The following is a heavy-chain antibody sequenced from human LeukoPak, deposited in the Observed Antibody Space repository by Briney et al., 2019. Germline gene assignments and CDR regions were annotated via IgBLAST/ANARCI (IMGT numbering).Heavy chain of an antibody. Sequence: SETLSLTCAVSGGSISSYYWSWIRQPPGKGLEWIGYISYSGSTNYNPSLKSRVTISVDTSKNQFSLKLSSVTAADTAVYYCAKYVWGSYPTFEDYWGQGTLVTVSS. CDR1: GGSISSYY. D-gene: IGHD3-16*02. CDR3: AKYVWGSYPTFEDY. CDR2: ISYSGST. V-gene: IGHV4-59*01. J-gene: IGHJ4*02.